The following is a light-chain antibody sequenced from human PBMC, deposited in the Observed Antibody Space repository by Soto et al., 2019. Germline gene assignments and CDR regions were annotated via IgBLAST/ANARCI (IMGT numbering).Light chain of an antibody. CDR1: KLGDKY. CDR2: QDS. Sequence: SYELTQPPSVSVSPGQTASITCSGDKLGDKYACWYQQKPGQSPVLVIYQDSKRPSGIPERFSGSNSGNTATLTISGTQAMDEADYYCQAWDSSILEGFGNGTKVTVL. V-gene: IGLV3-1*01. CDR3: QAWDSSILEG. J-gene: IGLJ1*01.